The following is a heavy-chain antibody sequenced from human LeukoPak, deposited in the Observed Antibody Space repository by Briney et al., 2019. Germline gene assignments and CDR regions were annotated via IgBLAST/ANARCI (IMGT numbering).Heavy chain of an antibody. D-gene: IGHD3-22*01. Sequence: SETLSHTCAVYGGYFSGYYWSWIRQPPGKGLEWIGEINHSGSTNYNPSLKSRVTISVDTSKNQFSLKLSSVTAADTAVYYCARGAVTGITVIVGAYYMDVWGKGTSVTVSS. J-gene: IGHJ6*03. CDR2: INHSGST. V-gene: IGHV4-34*01. CDR3: ARGAVTGITVIVGAYYMDV. CDR1: GGYFSGYY.